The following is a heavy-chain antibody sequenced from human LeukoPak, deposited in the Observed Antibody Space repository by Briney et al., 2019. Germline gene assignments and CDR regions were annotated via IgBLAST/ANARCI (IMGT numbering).Heavy chain of an antibody. D-gene: IGHD1-26*01. V-gene: IGHV4-39*01. J-gene: IGHJ4*02. CDR2: IYDSGST. Sequence: SETLSLTCTVSGGSISSSSYYWGWIRQPPGKGLEWIGNIYDSGSTYYNASLQSRVTISIDTSKNQFSLRLSSVTAADTAMYYCAKSGGYGLIDYWGQGTLVTVSS. CDR3: AKSGGYGLIDY. CDR1: GGSISSSSYY.